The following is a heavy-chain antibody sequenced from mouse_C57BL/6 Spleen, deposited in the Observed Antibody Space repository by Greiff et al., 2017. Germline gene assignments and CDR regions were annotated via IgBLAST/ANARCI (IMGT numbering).Heavy chain of an antibody. CDR3: ARPRIYDGYYYFDY. D-gene: IGHD2-3*01. CDR1: GFTFSDYG. V-gene: IGHV5-17*01. Sequence: EVQLEESGGGLVKPGGSLKLSCAASGFTFSDYGMHWVRQAPEKGLEWVAYISSGSSTIYYADTVKGRFTISRDNAKNTLCLQMTSLRSEDTAMYYCARPRIYDGYYYFDYWGQGTTLTVSS. J-gene: IGHJ2*01. CDR2: ISSGSSTI.